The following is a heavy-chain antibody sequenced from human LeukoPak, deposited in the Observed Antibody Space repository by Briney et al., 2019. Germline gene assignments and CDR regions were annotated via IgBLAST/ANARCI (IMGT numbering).Heavy chain of an antibody. J-gene: IGHJ3*02. CDR3: ARVNSRDAFDI. D-gene: IGHD2/OR15-2a*01. Sequence: SETLSLTCTVSGGSISSYYWSWIRQPPGKGLEWIGYIYYSGGTSFNPSLKSRVTISVDTSKNQFSLKLSSVTAADTAVYYCARVNSRDAFDIWGQGTMVTVSS. V-gene: IGHV4-59*01. CDR2: IYYSGGT. CDR1: GGSISSYY.